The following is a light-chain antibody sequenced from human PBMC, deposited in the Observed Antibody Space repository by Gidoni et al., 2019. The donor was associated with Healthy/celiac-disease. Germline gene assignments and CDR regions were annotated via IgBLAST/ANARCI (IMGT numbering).Light chain of an antibody. CDR1: SSTVGGYNY. V-gene: IGLV2-14*01. Sequence: SAIPQPASVSGSPGQSITISCTGTSSTVGGYNYVSWYQQHPGKAPKLMIYDVSNRPSGVSNRFSGSKSGNTASLTISGLQAEDEADYYCSSYTSSSTFVVFGGGTKLTVL. CDR2: DVS. CDR3: SSYTSSSTFVV. J-gene: IGLJ2*01.